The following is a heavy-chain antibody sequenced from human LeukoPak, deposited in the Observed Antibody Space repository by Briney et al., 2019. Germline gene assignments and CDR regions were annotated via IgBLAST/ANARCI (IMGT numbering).Heavy chain of an antibody. J-gene: IGHJ4*02. CDR3: ARSGGYCSGGSCYSEYYFDY. CDR2: ISAYNGNT. CDR1: GYTFTSYG. D-gene: IGHD2-15*01. V-gene: IGHV1-18*01. Sequence: ASVKVSCKASGYTFTSYGISWVRQAPGQGLEWMGWISAYNGNTNYAQELQGRVTMTTDTSTSTAYMELRSLRSEDTAVYYCARSGGYCSGGSCYSEYYFDYWGQGTLVTVSS.